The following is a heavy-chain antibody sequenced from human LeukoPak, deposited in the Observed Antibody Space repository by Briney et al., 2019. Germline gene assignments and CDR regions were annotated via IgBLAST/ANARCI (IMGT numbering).Heavy chain of an antibody. CDR3: AKSRGLSYETYYFDY. D-gene: IGHD3-10*01. CDR2: ISYDGSNK. CDR1: GFTFSSYG. Sequence: GGSLRLSCAASGFTFSSYGMHWVRQAPGKGLEWVAVISYDGSNKYYADPVKGRFTISRDNSKNTLYLQMNSLRAEDTAVYYCAKSRGLSYETYYFDYWGQGTLVTVSS. V-gene: IGHV3-30*18. J-gene: IGHJ4*02.